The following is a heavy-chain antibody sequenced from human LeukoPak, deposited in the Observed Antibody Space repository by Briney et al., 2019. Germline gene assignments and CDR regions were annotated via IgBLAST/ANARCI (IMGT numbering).Heavy chain of an antibody. CDR2: VYYSGST. CDR3: ARDRGSYDSTGYFDY. CDR1: SGSITTNNYY. V-gene: IGHV4-39*07. D-gene: IGHD3-22*01. J-gene: IGHJ4*02. Sequence: SETLSLTCTVSSGSITTNNYYWGWIHQPPGKGLEWIGTVYYSGSTYYNPSLKSRVTISLDTSKNQFSLKLSYVTAADTAVYYCARDRGSYDSTGYFDYWGQGTLVTVSS.